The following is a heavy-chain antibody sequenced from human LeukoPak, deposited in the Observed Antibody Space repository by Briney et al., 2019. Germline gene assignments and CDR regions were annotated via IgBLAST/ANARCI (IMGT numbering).Heavy chain of an antibody. V-gene: IGHV3-33*08. CDR2: IWYGGSNK. J-gene: IGHJ4*02. D-gene: IGHD2-15*01. Sequence: GGSLRLSCAASGFIFSSYGMHWVRQAPGKGLEWVAVIWYGGSNKYYADSVKGRFTISRDNSKNTLYLQMNSLRAEDTAVYYCARDYCSGGSCYFDYWGQGTLVTVSS. CDR1: GFIFSSYG. CDR3: ARDYCSGGSCYFDY.